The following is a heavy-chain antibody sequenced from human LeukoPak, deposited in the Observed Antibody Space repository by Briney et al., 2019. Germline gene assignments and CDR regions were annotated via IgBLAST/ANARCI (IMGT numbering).Heavy chain of an antibody. CDR1: GFAFSSYA. CDR3: ARRSVGGTYPDY. Sequence: GGSLRLSCAASGFAFSSYAMHWVRQAPGKGLEWVAFISYDGSSIYYADSVRGRFTISRDNAKDSLYLQMNSLRAEDTAVYYCARRSVGGTYPDYWGQGTLVTVSS. D-gene: IGHD1-14*01. V-gene: IGHV3-30-3*01. J-gene: IGHJ4*02. CDR2: ISYDGSSI.